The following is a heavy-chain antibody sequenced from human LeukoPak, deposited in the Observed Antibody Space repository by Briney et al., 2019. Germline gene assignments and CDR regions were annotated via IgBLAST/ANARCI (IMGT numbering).Heavy chain of an antibody. CDR2: TYYSGST. D-gene: IGHD4-23*01. CDR1: GGSISSGGYY. Sequence: SETLSLTCTVSGGSISSGGYYWSWIRQHPGKGLEWIGYTYYSGSTYYNPSLKSRVTISVDTSKNQFSLKLSSVTAADTAVYYCARQSGHDYGGNSEFDYWGQGTLVTVSS. CDR3: ARQSGHDYGGNSEFDY. J-gene: IGHJ4*02. V-gene: IGHV4-31*03.